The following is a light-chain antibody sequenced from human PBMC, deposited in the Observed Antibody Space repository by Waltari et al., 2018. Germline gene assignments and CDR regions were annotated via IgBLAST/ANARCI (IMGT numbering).Light chain of an antibody. V-gene: IGKV3-20*01. J-gene: IGKJ1*01. CDR3: QVYVRLPVT. CDR2: DPS. CDR1: QSVGRA. Sequence: EIVLTQSPGTLALSPGERAPFSCRASQSVGRALAWYTQKPGQAPRLLIYDPSTRATGFADRFSGSVSGTDFSLTISRVEPEDFAVYYCQVYVRLPVTFGQGTKVEVK.